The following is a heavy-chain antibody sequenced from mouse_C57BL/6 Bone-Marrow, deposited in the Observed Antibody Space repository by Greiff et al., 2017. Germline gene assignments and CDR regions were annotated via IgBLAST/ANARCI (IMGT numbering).Heavy chain of an antibody. CDR2: INYDGSST. V-gene: IGHV5-16*01. J-gene: IGHJ2*01. CDR1: GFTFSDYY. CDR3: ERVDYDGIVD. D-gene: IGHD2-3*01. Sequence: EVILVASEGGLVQPGSSMKLSCTASGFTFSDYYMAWVRQVPEKGLEWVAKINYDGSSTSYLDSLKSRFIISRDNASNILYLQMSSLKSEDTATYYCERVDYDGIVDWGQGTTLTVSS.